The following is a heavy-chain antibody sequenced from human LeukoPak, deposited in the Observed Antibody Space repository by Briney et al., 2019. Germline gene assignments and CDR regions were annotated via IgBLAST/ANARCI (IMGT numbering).Heavy chain of an antibody. CDR3: VRHIWFETRHWFDP. D-gene: IGHD3-10*01. CDR1: VDSISTYY. J-gene: IGHJ5*02. CDR2: VYYSGST. Sequence: SETLSLTCTFSVDSISTYYWSWIRQPPGKGLEWIGYVYYSGSTNYNPSLKSRVTMSIDTSKNQFFLELSSVTAADTAVYYCVRHIWFETRHWFDPWGQGILVTVSS. V-gene: IGHV4-59*08.